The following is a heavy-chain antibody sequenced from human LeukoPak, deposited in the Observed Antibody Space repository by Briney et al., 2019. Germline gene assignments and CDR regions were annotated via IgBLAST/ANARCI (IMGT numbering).Heavy chain of an antibody. CDR2: INHSGST. Sequence: SETLSLTCAVYGGPFSGYYWSWIRQPPGKGLEWIGEINHSGSTNYNPSLKSRVTISVDTSKNQFSLKLSSVTAADTAVYYCARGGQQLVRGARKVNWFDPWGQGTLVTVSS. V-gene: IGHV4-34*01. CDR1: GGPFSGYY. D-gene: IGHD6-6*01. CDR3: ARGGQQLVRGARKVNWFDP. J-gene: IGHJ5*02.